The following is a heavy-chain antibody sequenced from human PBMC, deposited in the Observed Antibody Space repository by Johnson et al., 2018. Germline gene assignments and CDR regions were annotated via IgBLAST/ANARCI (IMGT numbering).Heavy chain of an antibody. CDR2: IHYSGST. J-gene: IGHJ1*01. D-gene: IGHD1-1*01. CDR1: GGSISSYY. Sequence: VQLQESGPGLVKPSETLSLTCTVSGGSISSYYWNWIRQPPGKGLEWLGYIHYSGSTNYNPSLKSRGTITVDTSKNQFSLKLSSVTAADTAVYYCASTNNWYNFAFQRWGQGTLVTVSS. CDR3: ASTNNWYNFAFQR. V-gene: IGHV4-59*01.